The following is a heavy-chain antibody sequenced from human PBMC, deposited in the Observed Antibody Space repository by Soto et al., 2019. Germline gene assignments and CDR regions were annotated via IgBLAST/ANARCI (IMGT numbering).Heavy chain of an antibody. D-gene: IGHD3-10*01. V-gene: IGHV4-34*01. CDR3: ARGRHYGSGSYYFFPHHWFDP. CDR2: INHSGST. CDR1: GGSFSGYY. Sequence: SETLSLTCAVYGGSFSGYYWSWIRQPPGKGLEWIGEINHSGSTNYNPSLKSRVTISVDTSKNQFSLKLSSVTAADTAVYYCARGRHYGSGSYYFFPHHWFDPWGQGTLVTVSS. J-gene: IGHJ5*02.